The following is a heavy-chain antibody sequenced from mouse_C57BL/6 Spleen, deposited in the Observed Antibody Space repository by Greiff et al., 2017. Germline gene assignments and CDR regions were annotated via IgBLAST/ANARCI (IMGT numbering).Heavy chain of an antibody. J-gene: IGHJ2*01. CDR2: ISPGSGNT. Sequence: QVQLQQSGPELVKPGASVKISCKASGYSFTSYYIHWVKQRPGPGLAWIGWISPGSGNTKYNETFKGKATLTADTSSSTAYMQLISRTSEDSAVYYCARFSESYYSNYDWGQGTTLTVSS. V-gene: IGHV1-66*01. D-gene: IGHD2-5*01. CDR3: ARFSESYYSNYD. CDR1: GYSFTSYY.